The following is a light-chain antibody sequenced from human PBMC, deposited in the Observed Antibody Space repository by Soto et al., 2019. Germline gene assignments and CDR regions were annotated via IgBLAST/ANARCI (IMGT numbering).Light chain of an antibody. CDR3: QQYGSSPEYT. V-gene: IGKV3-20*01. CDR1: QSVSSSY. CDR2: GAS. J-gene: IGKJ2*01. Sequence: EIVLTQSPGTLSLSPGERATLSCRASQSVSSSYLAWYQQKPGQAPRHLIYGASSRATGIPDRFSGSGSGADFTLTISRLEPEDFAVYYCQQYGSSPEYTFGQGTKLEIK.